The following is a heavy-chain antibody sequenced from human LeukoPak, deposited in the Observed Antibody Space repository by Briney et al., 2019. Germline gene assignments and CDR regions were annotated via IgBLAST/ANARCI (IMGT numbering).Heavy chain of an antibody. CDR1: GGSISSYY. Sequence: SETPSLTCTVSGGSISSYYWSWIRQPPGKGLEWIGYIYYSGSTNYNPSLKSRVTISVDTSKNQFSLKLSSVTAADTAVYYCASNGYSSGWYGTFDYWGQGTLVTVSS. J-gene: IGHJ4*02. CDR3: ASNGYSSGWYGTFDY. CDR2: IYYSGST. D-gene: IGHD6-19*01. V-gene: IGHV4-59*01.